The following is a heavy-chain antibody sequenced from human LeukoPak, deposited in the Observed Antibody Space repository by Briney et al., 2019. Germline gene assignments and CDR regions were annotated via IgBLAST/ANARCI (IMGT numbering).Heavy chain of an antibody. V-gene: IGHV3-23*01. J-gene: IGHJ3*02. CDR3: AKDYLAAAGNLGAFDI. CDR2: ISGSGGST. CDR1: GFTFSSYA. D-gene: IGHD6-13*01. Sequence: GGSLRLSCAASGFTFSSYAVSWVRQAPGKGLEWVSGISGSGGSTYYADSVKGRFTISRDNAKNSLYLQMNSLRAEDTALYYCAKDYLAAAGNLGAFDIWGQGTMVTVSS.